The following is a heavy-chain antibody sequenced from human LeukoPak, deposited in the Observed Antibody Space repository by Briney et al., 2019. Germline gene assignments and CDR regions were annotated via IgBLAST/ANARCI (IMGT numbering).Heavy chain of an antibody. V-gene: IGHV3-30*02. D-gene: IGHD3-3*01. CDR2: IRYDGSNK. CDR3: AKGPYYDFWSGYPIIYYYYMDV. CDR1: GFTFSNYG. Sequence: GGSLRLSCAASGFTFSNYGMHWVRQAPGKGLEWVAFIRYDGSNKYYADSVKGRFTISRDNSKNTLYLQMNSLRAEDTAVYYCAKGPYYDFWSGYPIIYYYYMDVWGKGTTVTVSS. J-gene: IGHJ6*03.